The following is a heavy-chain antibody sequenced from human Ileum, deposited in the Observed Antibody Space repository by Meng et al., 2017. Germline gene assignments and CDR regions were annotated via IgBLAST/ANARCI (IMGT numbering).Heavy chain of an antibody. CDR1: GFTLSDCY. Sequence: QVMLVGSGRSVVQPGGSLRLFCSAFGFTLSDCYMSWVRQASWKGLEWVSYISPSGTTTFYLDSVRCRFTISRDNAKNSLYLQMNSLRAEDTAVYYCARDSLVGAPFDYWGHGTLVTVSS. CDR3: ARDSLVGAPFDY. J-gene: IGHJ4*01. V-gene: IGHV3-11*01. D-gene: IGHD1-26*01. CDR2: ISPSGTTT.